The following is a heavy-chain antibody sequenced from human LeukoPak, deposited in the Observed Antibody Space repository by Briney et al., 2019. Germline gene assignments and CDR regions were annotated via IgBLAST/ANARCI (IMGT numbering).Heavy chain of an antibody. D-gene: IGHD3-3*01. CDR3: AKDPEGGIYDFWSGYFNWFDP. J-gene: IGHJ5*02. CDR2: ISGSGGST. V-gene: IGHV3-23*01. CDR1: GFTFSSYA. Sequence: GGSLRLSCAASGFTFSSYAMSWVRQAPGKGLEWVSAISGSGGSTYYADSVKGRFTISRDNSKNTLYLQMNSLRAEDTAVYYCAKDPEGGIYDFWSGYFNWFDPWGQGTLVTVSS.